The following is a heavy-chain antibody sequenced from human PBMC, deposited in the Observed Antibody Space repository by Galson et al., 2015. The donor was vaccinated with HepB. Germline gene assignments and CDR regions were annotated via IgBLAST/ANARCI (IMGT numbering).Heavy chain of an antibody. Sequence: SLRLSCATSGFSPHDHAIHWVRQPSGKGPEWVSGISWNSGSLGYADSVKGRFTISRDNGQNVVYLQMNNLRIEDTALYHCVRVGDDFWGGFYDWGQGTLVTVSS. V-gene: IGHV3-9*02. D-gene: IGHD3-3*01. CDR1: GFSPHDHA. CDR2: ISWNSGSL. J-gene: IGHJ4*02. CDR3: VRVGDDFWGGFYD.